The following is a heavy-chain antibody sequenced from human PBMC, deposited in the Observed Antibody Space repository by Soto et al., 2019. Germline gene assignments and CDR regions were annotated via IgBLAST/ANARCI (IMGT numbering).Heavy chain of an antibody. J-gene: IGHJ4*02. D-gene: IGHD2-15*01. V-gene: IGHV1-46*03. CDR3: ARARDCSGGSCYLFDY. Sequence: QVQLVQSGAEVKKPGASVKVSCKASGYTFTSYYMHWVRQAPGQGLEWMGIINPSGGSRSYAQKFQGRVTMTRDTSTSTVYMELSSLRSEDTAVYYCARARDCSGGSCYLFDYWGQGTLVTVSS. CDR2: INPSGGSR. CDR1: GYTFTSYY.